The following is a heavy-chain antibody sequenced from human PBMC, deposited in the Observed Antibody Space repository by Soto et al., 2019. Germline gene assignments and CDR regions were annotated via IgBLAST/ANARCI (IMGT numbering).Heavy chain of an antibody. Sequence: EVQLVESGGGLVQPGGSLRLSCAASGFTFSSYSMNWVRQAPGKGLEWVSYISSSSSTIYYADSVKGRVTISRDNAKNSMYLQMNSLRDEDTAVYYCARGGRGNEAVRNDFDIWGQGTMVTVSS. CDR3: ARGGRGNEAVRNDFDI. CDR2: ISSSSSTI. CDR1: GFTFSSYS. J-gene: IGHJ3*02. V-gene: IGHV3-48*02. D-gene: IGHD3-10*02.